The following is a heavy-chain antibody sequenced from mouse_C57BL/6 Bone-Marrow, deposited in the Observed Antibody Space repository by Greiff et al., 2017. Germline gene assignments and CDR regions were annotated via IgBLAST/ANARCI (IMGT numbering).Heavy chain of an antibody. CDR2: IWRGGST. CDR3: AKNPHYYGSSHWYFDV. D-gene: IGHD1-1*01. J-gene: IGHJ1*03. CDR1: GFSLTSYG. V-gene: IGHV2-5*01. Sequence: VKLVESGPGLVQPSQSLSITCTVSGFSLTSYGVHWVSQSPGKGLEWMGVIWRGGSTDYNAAFLSRLSITKDNSKSQVFFKMNSRQADDTAIYYCAKNPHYYGSSHWYFDVWGTGTTVTVSS.